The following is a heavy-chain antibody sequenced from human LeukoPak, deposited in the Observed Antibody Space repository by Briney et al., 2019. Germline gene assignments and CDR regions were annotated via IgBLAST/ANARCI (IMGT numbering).Heavy chain of an antibody. V-gene: IGHV3-23*01. CDR3: ASTYYDYVWGSYPDY. D-gene: IGHD3-16*02. J-gene: IGHJ4*02. Sequence: GGSLRLSCAASGFTISSYAMSWVRQAPGKGLEWVSAISGSGGSTYYADSVKGRFTISRDNSKNTLYLQMNSLRAEDTAVYYCASTYYDYVWGSYPDYWGQGTLVTVSS. CDR1: GFTISSYA. CDR2: ISGSGGST.